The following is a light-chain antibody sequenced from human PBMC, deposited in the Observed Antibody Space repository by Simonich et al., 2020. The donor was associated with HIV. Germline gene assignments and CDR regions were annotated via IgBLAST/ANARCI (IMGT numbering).Light chain of an antibody. CDR2: GAS. Sequence: DIQMTQSPSTLSASVGDRVTITCRASQSISSWLAWYQEKPGKAPELLIYGASTLQSGVPSRFSGSGSGTNFTLTISCLQSEDFATYYCQQYYNFPSFGPGTKVDVK. J-gene: IGKJ3*01. V-gene: IGKV1-5*01. CDR1: QSISSW. CDR3: QQYYNFPS.